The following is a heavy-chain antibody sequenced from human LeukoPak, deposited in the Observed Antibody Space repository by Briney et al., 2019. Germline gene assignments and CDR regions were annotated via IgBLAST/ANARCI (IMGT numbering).Heavy chain of an antibody. Sequence: ASVKVSFKSSGYTFTSYDFNWVRQPTAQGLDWMGCMNPNSGNTGYAQKFQGRVTMTRNTSISTAYMELSSLRSEDTAVYYCARGQDTAMAGVDYWGQGTLVTVSS. D-gene: IGHD5-18*01. CDR1: GYTFTSYD. CDR2: MNPNSGNT. J-gene: IGHJ4*02. V-gene: IGHV1-8*01. CDR3: ARGQDTAMAGVDY.